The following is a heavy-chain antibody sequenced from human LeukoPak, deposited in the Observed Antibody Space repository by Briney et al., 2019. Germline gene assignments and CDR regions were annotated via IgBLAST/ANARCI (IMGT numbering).Heavy chain of an antibody. CDR1: GFTFSSYE. CDR3: ARGTGAYYDSSGYYFDY. J-gene: IGHJ4*02. D-gene: IGHD3-22*01. V-gene: IGHV3-21*01. CDR2: ISSSSSYI. Sequence: GGSLRLSCAASGFTFSSYEMNWVRQAPGKGLEWVSSISSSSSYIYYADSVKGRFTISRDNAKNSLYLQMNSLRAEDTAVYYCARGTGAYYDSSGYYFDYWGQGTLVTVSS.